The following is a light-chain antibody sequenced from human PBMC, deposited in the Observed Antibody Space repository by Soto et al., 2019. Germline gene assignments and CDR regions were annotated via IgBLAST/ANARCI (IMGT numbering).Light chain of an antibody. CDR2: DAS. V-gene: IGKV3-11*01. CDR3: QHSCSWPYT. J-gene: IGKJ2*01. Sequence: EIVLTQSPSALSLSPGERVTLSCRASQSVSRSLAWYQQKPGQAPRLLIYDASNWASGVPARFSGSGSGTDFSLTISSLAPEDFAVYFCQHSCSWPYTFGQGTRLDIK. CDR1: QSVSRS.